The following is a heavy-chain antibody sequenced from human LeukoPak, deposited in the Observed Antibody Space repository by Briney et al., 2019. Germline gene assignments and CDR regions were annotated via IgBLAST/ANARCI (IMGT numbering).Heavy chain of an antibody. D-gene: IGHD3-10*01. J-gene: IGHJ6*03. V-gene: IGHV3-23*01. CDR2: ISGSGGST. CDR1: GFTFSSYA. CDR3: AKDRGETLYYMDV. Sequence: GGSLRLSCAASGFTFSSYAMTWVRQPPGKGLEWVSAISGSGGSTYYADSVKGRFTISRDDSKNTLYLQMNSLRAGDTAVYYCAKDRGETLYYMDVWGKGTTVTVSS.